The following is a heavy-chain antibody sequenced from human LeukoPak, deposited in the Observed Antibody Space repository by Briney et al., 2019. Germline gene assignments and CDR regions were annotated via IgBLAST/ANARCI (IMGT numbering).Heavy chain of an antibody. CDR3: ARHLVEMGIYYYYYMDV. CDR2: IYYSGST. Sequence: SETLSLTCTVSGGSISSSSYYWGWIRQPPGKGLEWIGSIYYSGSTYYNPSLKSRVTISVDTSKNQFSLKLSSVIAADTAVYYCARHLVEMGIYYYYYMDVWGKGTTVTVSS. CDR1: GGSISSSSYY. D-gene: IGHD5-24*01. J-gene: IGHJ6*03. V-gene: IGHV4-39*01.